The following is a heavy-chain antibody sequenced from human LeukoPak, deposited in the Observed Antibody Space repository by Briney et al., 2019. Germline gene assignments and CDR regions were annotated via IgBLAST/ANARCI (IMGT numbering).Heavy chain of an antibody. J-gene: IGHJ3*02. V-gene: IGHV1-69*04. Sequence: ASVKVSCKASGGTFSSYAISWVRQAPGQRLEWMGRIIPIFGIANYAQKFQGRVTITADKSTSTAYMELSSLRAEDTALYYCAKDISRITMIVVGAFDIWGQGTMVTVSS. CDR2: IIPIFGIA. CDR3: AKDISRITMIVVGAFDI. D-gene: IGHD3-22*01. CDR1: GGTFSSYA.